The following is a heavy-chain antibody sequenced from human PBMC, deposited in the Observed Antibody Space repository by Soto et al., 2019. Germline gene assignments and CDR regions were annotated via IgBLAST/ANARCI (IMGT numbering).Heavy chain of an antibody. CDR2: IYHSGST. CDR3: ARVVSYYDSSGYYYHYFDY. D-gene: IGHD3-22*01. V-gene: IGHV4-30-2*01. J-gene: IGHJ4*02. Sequence: QLQLQESGSGLVKPSQTLSLTCAVSGGSISSGGYSWSWIRQPPGKGLEWIGCIYHSGSTYYNPSLKRRVTISVDRSKNQFSLKLSSVTAADTAVYYCARVVSYYDSSGYYYHYFDYWGQGTLVTVSS. CDR1: GGSISSGGYS.